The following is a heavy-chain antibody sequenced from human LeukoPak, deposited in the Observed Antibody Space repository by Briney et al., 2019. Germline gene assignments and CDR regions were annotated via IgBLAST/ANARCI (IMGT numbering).Heavy chain of an antibody. J-gene: IGHJ4*02. V-gene: IGHV3-21*01. D-gene: IGHD3-10*01. CDR1: GFTFSSYS. Sequence: GGSLRLSCAASGFTFSSYSMNWVRQAPGKGLEWVSSISSSSSYIYYADSVKGRFTISRDNSKNTLYLQMNSLRAEDTAVYYCAKDRAMVRGVIIGRYYFDYWGQGTLVTVSS. CDR2: ISSSSSYI. CDR3: AKDRAMVRGVIIGRYYFDY.